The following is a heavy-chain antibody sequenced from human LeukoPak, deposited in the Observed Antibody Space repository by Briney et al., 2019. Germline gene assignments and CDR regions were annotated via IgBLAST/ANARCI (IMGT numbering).Heavy chain of an antibody. CDR2: IYYSGTT. V-gene: IGHV4-31*03. CDR1: GGSISSRDYY. D-gene: IGHD3-10*01. Sequence: PSETLSLTCTVSGGSISSRDYYWTWIRQYPGKGLEWIGYIYYSGTTSYNPSLKSRVTISVDTSKNQFSLRLGSVTSADTAVYYCARDRYGSGTYGGLGMNWYDPWGQGTLVTVSS. J-gene: IGHJ5*02. CDR3: ARDRYGSGTYGGLGMNWYDP.